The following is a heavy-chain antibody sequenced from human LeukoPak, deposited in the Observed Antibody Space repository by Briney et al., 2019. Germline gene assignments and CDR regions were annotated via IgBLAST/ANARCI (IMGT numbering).Heavy chain of an antibody. CDR1: GFTFSDYY. D-gene: IGHD4/OR15-4a*01. CDR3: TRDRAYGALDY. CDR2: ISSSGSTI. J-gene: IGHJ4*02. V-gene: IGHV3-11*04. Sequence: GGSLRLSCAASGFTFSDYYMSWIRQAPGKGLEWVSYISSSGSTIYYADSVKGRFTISRDNAKNSVYLQMISLRDEDTAVYYCTRDRAYGALDYWGQGTLVTVSS.